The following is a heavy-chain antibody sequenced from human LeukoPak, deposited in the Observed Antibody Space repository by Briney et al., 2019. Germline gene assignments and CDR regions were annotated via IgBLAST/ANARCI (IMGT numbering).Heavy chain of an antibody. CDR2: ISSSSSYI. D-gene: IGHD4-17*01. CDR1: GFTFSSYS. Sequence: GGSLRLSCAASGFTFSSYSMNWVRQAPGKGLEGVSSISSSSSYIYYADSVKGRFTISRDNAKNSLYLQMNSLRAEDTAVYYCARGVSVTSPPDYWGQGTLVTVSS. V-gene: IGHV3-21*01. J-gene: IGHJ4*02. CDR3: ARGVSVTSPPDY.